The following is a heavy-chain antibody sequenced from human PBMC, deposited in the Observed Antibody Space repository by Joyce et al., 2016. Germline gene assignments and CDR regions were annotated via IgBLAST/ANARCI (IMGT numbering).Heavy chain of an antibody. V-gene: IGHV3-74*03. CDR2: FKTDGTSP. CDR1: GFAFSSTW. Sequence: EVHLVESGGGLVQTGGSLRLSCVASGFAFSSTWMHWVRQAPGAGLVWVSTFKTDGTSPMYADSVKGRFTISRDNTKNTLYLQMNSLRAEDTAVYFCARDYYYRIDVWGQGTTVTVSS. J-gene: IGHJ6*02. CDR3: ARDYYYRIDV.